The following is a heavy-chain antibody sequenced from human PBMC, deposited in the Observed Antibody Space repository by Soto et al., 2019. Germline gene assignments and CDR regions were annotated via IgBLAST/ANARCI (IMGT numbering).Heavy chain of an antibody. CDR2: IYPGDSET. D-gene: IGHD2-2*01. Sequence: GDALKSSGEGCGGTLTNSWIGWVRQMPGKGLEWMGNIYPGDSETRFSPSFQGQVTISADKSISTAYLQWSSLKASDTAMYYCARPSTSCYFCGMDVWGQGTTVTVSS. CDR3: ARPSTSCYFCGMDV. V-gene: IGHV5-51*01. CDR1: GGTLTNSW. J-gene: IGHJ6*02.